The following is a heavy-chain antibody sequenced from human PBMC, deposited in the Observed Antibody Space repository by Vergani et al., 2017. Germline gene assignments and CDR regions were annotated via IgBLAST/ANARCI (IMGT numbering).Heavy chain of an antibody. Sequence: EVELVQSGPEMRKPGESLKISCKGSEYSFGHYWIGWVRQMPGKGLEWMGIIYPADSDTRYSPSFQGQVTSSADKSISTAFLQGDSLKASDTALYYCARHTTYTDSWGQGTLVTVSS. CDR1: EYSFGHYW. V-gene: IGHV5-51*01. J-gene: IGHJ4*02. D-gene: IGHD1-1*01. CDR2: IYPADSDT. CDR3: ARHTTYTDS.